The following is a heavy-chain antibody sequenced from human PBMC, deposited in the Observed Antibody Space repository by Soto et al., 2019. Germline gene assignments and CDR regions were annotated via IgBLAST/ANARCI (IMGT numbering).Heavy chain of an antibody. CDR3: ARLTYNWFDP. V-gene: IGHV4-61*01. Sequence: QVQLQESGPGLVKPSETLSLTCTVSGGSVSSGSYYWSWIRQPPGKGLEWIGYIYYSGSTNYNPSLMSRVTISVDTAKNQSSLKLSSVTAADTAVYYCARLTYNWFDPWGQGTLVTVSS. D-gene: IGHD2-21*02. CDR1: GGSVSSGSYY. CDR2: IYYSGST. J-gene: IGHJ5*02.